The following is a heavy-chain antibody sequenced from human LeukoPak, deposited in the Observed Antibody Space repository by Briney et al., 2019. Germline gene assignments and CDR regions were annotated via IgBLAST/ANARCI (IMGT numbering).Heavy chain of an antibody. D-gene: IGHD1-1*01. J-gene: IGHJ6*02. V-gene: IGHV4-59*01. CDR3: ARDAGTTGTTRGYYYGMDV. CDR2: IYYSGST. Sequence: SETLSLTCTVSGGSISSYYWSWIRQPPGKGLEWIGYIYYSGSTNYNPSLKSRVTISVDTSKNQFSLKLSSVTAADTAVYYCARDAGTTGTTRGYYYGMDVWGQGTTVTVSS. CDR1: GGSISSYY.